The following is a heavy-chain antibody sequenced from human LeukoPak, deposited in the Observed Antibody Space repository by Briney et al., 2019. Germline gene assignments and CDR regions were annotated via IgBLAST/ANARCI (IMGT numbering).Heavy chain of an antibody. CDR3: AKDRNIVVVPAAIHFDY. CDR1: GFTFSSYA. Sequence: PGGSLRLSCAASGFTFSSYAMSWVRQAPGKGLEWVSAISGSGGSTYYADSVKGRFTISRDNSKNTLYLQMNSLRAEDTAVYYCAKDRNIVVVPAAIHFDYWGQGALVTVSS. D-gene: IGHD2-2*01. CDR2: ISGSGGST. J-gene: IGHJ4*02. V-gene: IGHV3-23*01.